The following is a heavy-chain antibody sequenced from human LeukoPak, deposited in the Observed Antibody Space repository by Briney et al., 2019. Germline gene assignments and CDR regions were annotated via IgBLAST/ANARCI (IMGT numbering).Heavy chain of an antibody. J-gene: IGHJ4*02. Sequence: GGSLRLSCAASGFTFDDYAMHWVRQAPGKGLEWVSGISWNSGSIGYADSVKGRFTISRDNAKNSLYLQMNSLRAEDMALYYCAKAYSSSSSYFDYWGQGTLVTVSS. CDR1: GFTFDDYA. CDR2: ISWNSGSI. V-gene: IGHV3-9*03. D-gene: IGHD6-6*01. CDR3: AKAYSSSSSYFDY.